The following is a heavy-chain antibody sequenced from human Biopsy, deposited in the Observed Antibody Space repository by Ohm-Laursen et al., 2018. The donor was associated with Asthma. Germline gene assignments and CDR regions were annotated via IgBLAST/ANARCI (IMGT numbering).Heavy chain of an antibody. Sequence: SLRLSCAASGFTFSSYSMNWVRQAPGKGLEWVAVISDGGHSTNYADSVRGRFTVSRDDSRDTLYLHLNSLTAEDTAVYFCARGGYCSGVTCFPFDRWGQGTRVSVSS. CDR3: ARGGYCSGVTCFPFDR. D-gene: IGHD6-19*01. CDR2: ISDGGHST. V-gene: IGHV3-23*01. J-gene: IGHJ4*02. CDR1: GFTFSSYS.